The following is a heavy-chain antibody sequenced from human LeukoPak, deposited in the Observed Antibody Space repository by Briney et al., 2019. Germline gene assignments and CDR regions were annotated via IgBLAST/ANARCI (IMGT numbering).Heavy chain of an antibody. CDR3: ARRKGYCSGGSCYSNYFDY. CDR2: INWNGGSS. D-gene: IGHD2-15*01. V-gene: IGHV3-20*04. J-gene: IGHJ4*02. CDR1: GFTFDDYG. Sequence: GWSLRLSCAAYGFTFDDYGMSWVRQAPGKGLEGVSGINWNGGSSGYADSGKDRFTISRVNAKISLYLQMNSLRAEDTALYYCARRKGYCSGGSCYSNYFDYWGQGTLVTVSS.